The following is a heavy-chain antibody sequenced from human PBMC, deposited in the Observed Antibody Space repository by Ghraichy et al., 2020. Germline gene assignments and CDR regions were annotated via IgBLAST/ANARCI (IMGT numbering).Heavy chain of an antibody. CDR1: GFTFGDHS. CDR2: IRSRAFGGTT. Sequence: GGSLRLSCTASGFTFGDHSMTWFRQAPGKGLEWVGFIRSRAFGGTTAYVPSVEGRFIISRDDSKSVAYLQMNSLKTEDTAVYFCARGHFTHFLEWIFFDFWGQGSLVTVSS. CDR3: ARGHFTHFLEWIFFDF. J-gene: IGHJ4*02. D-gene: IGHD3-3*01. V-gene: IGHV3-49*03.